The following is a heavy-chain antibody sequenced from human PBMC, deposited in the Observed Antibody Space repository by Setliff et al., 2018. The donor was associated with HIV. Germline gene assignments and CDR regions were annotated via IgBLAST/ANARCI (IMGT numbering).Heavy chain of an antibody. CDR2: IYYSGST. Sequence: SETLSLTCTVSGGSISSSSHYWGWIRQPPGKGLEWIGSIYYSGSTYYNPSLKSRVTISVDTSKNQFSLKLSSVTAADTAVYYCARAVQLGYFDYWGQGTLVTVSS. J-gene: IGHJ4*02. CDR3: ARAVQLGYFDY. D-gene: IGHD6-6*01. V-gene: IGHV4-39*07. CDR1: GGSISSSSHY.